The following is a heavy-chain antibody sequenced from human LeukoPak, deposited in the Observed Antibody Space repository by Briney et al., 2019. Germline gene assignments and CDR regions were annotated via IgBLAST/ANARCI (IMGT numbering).Heavy chain of an antibody. Sequence: SETLSLTCTVSSGSINSFYWSWIRQSPGKGLEWIGYISFSGSATYNPSLKSRVTISVDTSKNQFSLNLTSVTAADTAFYYCASAALGGWFAPWGQGTLVTVSS. CDR3: ASAALGGWFAP. CDR1: SGSINSFY. J-gene: IGHJ5*02. V-gene: IGHV4-59*01. CDR2: ISFSGSA.